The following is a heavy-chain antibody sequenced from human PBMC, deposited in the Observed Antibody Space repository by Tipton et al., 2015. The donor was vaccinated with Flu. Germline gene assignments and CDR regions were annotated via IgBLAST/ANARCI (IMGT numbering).Heavy chain of an antibody. CDR3: AADGTYSSGWYFDY. CDR2: IVVGSGNT. CDR1: GFTFTSSA. V-gene: IGHV1-58*01. J-gene: IGHJ4*02. D-gene: IGHD6-19*01. Sequence: QLVQSGPEVKKPGTSVKVSCKASGFTFTSSAVQWVRQARGQRLEWIGWIVVGSGNTNYAQKFQERVTITRDMSTSTAYMELSSLRSEDTAVYYCAADGTYSSGWYFDYWGQGTLVTVSS.